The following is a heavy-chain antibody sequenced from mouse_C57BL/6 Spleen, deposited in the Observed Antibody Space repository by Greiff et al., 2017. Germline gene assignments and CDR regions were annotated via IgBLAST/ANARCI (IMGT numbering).Heavy chain of an antibody. J-gene: IGHJ3*01. CDR1: GYAFSSSW. CDR2: IYPGDGDT. CDR3: ASPNYYGSSWFAY. Sequence: QVQLQQSGPELVKPGASVKISCKASGYAFSSSWMNWVKQRPGKGLEWIGRIYPGDGDTNYNGKFKGKATLTADKSSNTAYMQLSSLTSEDSAVYFCASPNYYGSSWFAYWGQGTLVTVSA. V-gene: IGHV1-82*01. D-gene: IGHD1-1*01.